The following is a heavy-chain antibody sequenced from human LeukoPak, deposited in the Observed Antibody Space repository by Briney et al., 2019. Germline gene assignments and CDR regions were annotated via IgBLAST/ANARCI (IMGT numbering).Heavy chain of an antibody. CDR2: INPNSGGT. CDR3: ARDPAAGIYYYYYYYMDV. J-gene: IGHJ6*03. Sequence: GASVKVSCKASGYTFIGYYMHWVRQAPGQGLEWMGWINPNSGGTNYAQKFQGRVTMTRDTSISTAYMELSRLRSDDTAVYYCARDPAAGIYYYYYYYMDVWGKGTTVTISS. CDR1: GYTFIGYY. V-gene: IGHV1-2*02. D-gene: IGHD6-13*01.